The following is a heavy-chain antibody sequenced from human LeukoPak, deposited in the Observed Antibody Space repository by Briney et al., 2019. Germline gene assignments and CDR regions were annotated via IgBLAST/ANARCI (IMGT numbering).Heavy chain of an antibody. Sequence: GGSLRLSCAASGFMFTDHALSWVRQAPGKGLEWVSSISGSGTTTYYAESVRGRFSISRDNSKNTVYLQMNSLRADDTALYYCARVLTLWFGALDYWGQGTLVTVSS. CDR1: GFMFTDHA. CDR2: ISGSGTTT. V-gene: IGHV3-23*01. J-gene: IGHJ4*02. CDR3: ARVLTLWFGALDY. D-gene: IGHD3-10*01.